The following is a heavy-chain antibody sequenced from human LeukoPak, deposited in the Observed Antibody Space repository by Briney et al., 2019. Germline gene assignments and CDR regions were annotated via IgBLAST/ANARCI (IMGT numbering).Heavy chain of an antibody. J-gene: IGHJ3*02. D-gene: IGHD3-22*01. CDR1: GFTLSSYW. V-gene: IGHV3-7*01. Sequence: GGSLRLSCAASGFTLSSYWMTWVRQAPGKGLEWVAYIKQDGSEKYYMDSVKGRFTISRDNAKNSLYLQMNSLRAEDTAVYYCAGHYDSSGYRVDVFDIWGQGTMVTDSS. CDR3: AGHYDSSGYRVDVFDI. CDR2: IKQDGSEK.